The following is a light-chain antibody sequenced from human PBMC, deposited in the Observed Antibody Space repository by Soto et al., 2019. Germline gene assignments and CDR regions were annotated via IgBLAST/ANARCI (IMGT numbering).Light chain of an antibody. CDR2: DAS. V-gene: IGKV3-11*01. J-gene: IGKJ2*01. CDR1: QGVSSS. CDR3: QQRSNWPRT. Sequence: EIVLTQSPATLSLSPGERATLSCRASQGVSSSLGWYQQIPGQAPRLLIYDASNRATGIPARFSSSGSGTDFTLTISSLEPEDFAVYYCQQRSNWPRTFGQGIKLEIK.